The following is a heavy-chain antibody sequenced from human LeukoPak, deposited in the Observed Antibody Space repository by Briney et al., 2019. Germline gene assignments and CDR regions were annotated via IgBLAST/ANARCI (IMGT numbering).Heavy chain of an antibody. V-gene: IGHV3-72*01. Sequence: GGSLTLSCAASGLTFTNHYIDWVRQAPGMGLEWIARTTNTPNAYTTAYAASVRGRFTVSRDDSKSLLHLQMSSLKTDDTAVYYCGRDTATAIDYWGRGTLVTVSS. CDR3: GRDTATAIDY. CDR1: GLTFTNHY. J-gene: IGHJ4*02. D-gene: IGHD5-18*01. CDR2: TTNTPNAYTT.